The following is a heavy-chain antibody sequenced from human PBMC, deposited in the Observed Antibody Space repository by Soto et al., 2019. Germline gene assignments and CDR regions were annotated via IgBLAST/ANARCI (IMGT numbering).Heavy chain of an antibody. CDR1: GFSLSNARMG. V-gene: IGHV2-26*01. CDR2: IFSNDEK. J-gene: IGHJ6*02. CDR3: ARISTGSASRRNYGMDV. Sequence: QVTLKESGPVLVKPTETLTLTCTVSGFSLSNARMGVSWIRQPPGKALEWLAHIFSNDEKSYSTSLKSRLTTSKDTSKSQVVLTMTNMDPVDTATYYCARISTGSASRRNYGMDVWGQGTTVTVSS. D-gene: IGHD3-10*01.